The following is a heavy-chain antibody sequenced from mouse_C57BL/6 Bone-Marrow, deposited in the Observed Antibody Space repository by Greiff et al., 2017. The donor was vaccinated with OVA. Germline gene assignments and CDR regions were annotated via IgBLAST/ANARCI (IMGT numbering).Heavy chain of an antibody. CDR3: ARGTLLDWYFDV. J-gene: IGHJ1*03. V-gene: IGHV1-18*01. CDR2: INPNNGGT. D-gene: IGHD1-1*01. CDR1: GYTFTDYN. Sequence: EVQLQQSGPELVKPGASVKIPCKASGYTFTDYNMDWVKQSHGKSLEWIGDINPNNGGTIYNQKFKGKATLTVDKSSSTAYMELRSLTSEDTAVYYCARGTLLDWYFDVWGTGTTVTVSS.